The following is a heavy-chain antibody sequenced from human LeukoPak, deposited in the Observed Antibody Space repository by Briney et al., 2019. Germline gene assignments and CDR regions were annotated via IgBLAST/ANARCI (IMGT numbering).Heavy chain of an antibody. Sequence: PGGSLRLSCAASGFTFSSYSMMWVRQAPGKGLEWVSYISSSSTTIHYADSVKGRFTISRDNSKNTLYLQMNSLRAEDAAVYYCARGGMAYCSSTSCPWSWFDPWGQGTLVTVSS. CDR2: ISSSSTTI. V-gene: IGHV3-48*01. CDR3: ARGGMAYCSSTSCPWSWFDP. CDR1: GFTFSSYS. D-gene: IGHD2-2*01. J-gene: IGHJ5*02.